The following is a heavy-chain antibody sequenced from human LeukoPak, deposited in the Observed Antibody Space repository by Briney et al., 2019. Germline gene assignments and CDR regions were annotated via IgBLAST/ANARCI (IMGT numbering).Heavy chain of an antibody. CDR2: IYTSGST. V-gene: IGHV4-4*09. D-gene: IGHD7-27*01. CDR3: ARRRGPGYYFDY. CDR1: GGSISSYY. J-gene: IGHJ4*02. Sequence: SETLSLTCTVSGGSISSYYWSWIRQPPGKGLEGIGYIYTSGSTNYNPSLKSRVTISVDTSKNQFSLKLSSVTAADTAVYYCARRRGPGYYFDYWGQGTLVTVSS.